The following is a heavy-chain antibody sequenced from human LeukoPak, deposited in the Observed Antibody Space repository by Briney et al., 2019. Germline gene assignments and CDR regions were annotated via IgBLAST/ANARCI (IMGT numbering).Heavy chain of an antibody. Sequence: SETLSLTCTVSGGSISSSSYYWGWIRQPPGKGLEWIGSIYYSGSNYYNPSLKSRVTISVDTSKNQFSLKLSSVTAADTAVYYFIGILSSGWTPWGQGTLVTVSS. CDR3: IGILSSGWTP. D-gene: IGHD6-19*01. V-gene: IGHV4-39*01. CDR2: IYYSGSN. J-gene: IGHJ5*02. CDR1: GGSISSSSYY.